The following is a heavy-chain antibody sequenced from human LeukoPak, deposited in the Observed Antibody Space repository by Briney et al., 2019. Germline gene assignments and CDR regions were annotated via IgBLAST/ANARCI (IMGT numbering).Heavy chain of an antibody. V-gene: IGHV4-39*01. CDR1: DGSISSSSYY. CDR2: MYYSRST. J-gene: IGHJ4*02. Sequence: SETLSLTCTFSDGSISSSSYYWGCIRQPPGKGLEWVGSMYYSRSTSYNPSLKSRVTISVDTSKNQCSLKLTSGTAADTAVYYCASRNDILTGYVFDFWGQGTLVTVSS. D-gene: IGHD3-9*01. CDR3: ASRNDILTGYVFDF.